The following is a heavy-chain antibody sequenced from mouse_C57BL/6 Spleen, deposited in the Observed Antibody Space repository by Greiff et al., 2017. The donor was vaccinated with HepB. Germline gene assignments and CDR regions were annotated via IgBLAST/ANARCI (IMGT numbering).Heavy chain of an antibody. CDR2: IYPRSGNT. J-gene: IGHJ4*01. V-gene: IGHV1-81*01. CDR1: GYTFTSYG. D-gene: IGHD1-1*01. Sequence: VQLQQSGAELARPGASVKLSCKASGYTFTSYGISWVKQRPGQGLEWIGEIYPRSGNTYYNEKFKGKATLTADKSSSTAYMELRSLTSEDSAVYFCAKIFTTVVDYYAMDYWGQGTPVNVSS. CDR3: AKIFTTVVDYYAMDY.